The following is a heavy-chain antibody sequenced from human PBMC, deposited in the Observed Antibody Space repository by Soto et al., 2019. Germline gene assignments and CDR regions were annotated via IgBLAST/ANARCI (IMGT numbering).Heavy chain of an antibody. V-gene: IGHV3-23*01. D-gene: IGHD5-18*01. CDR3: ENDSLQLWLDY. CDR1: GFTFSSYA. CDR2: ITGSGGST. Sequence: EVQLLESGGGLVQPGGSLRLSCVASGFTFSSYAMSWVRQAPGKGLEWVSTITGSGGSTYYADSVKGRLTISRDNSKNTLYLQMNSLRAEDKAVYYCENDSLQLWLDYWGQGTLVTVSS. J-gene: IGHJ4*02.